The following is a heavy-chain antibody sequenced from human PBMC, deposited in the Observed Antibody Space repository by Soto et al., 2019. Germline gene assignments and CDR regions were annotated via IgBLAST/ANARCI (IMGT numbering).Heavy chain of an antibody. D-gene: IGHD1-26*01. CDR1: GVSISTGGYY. CDR3: ASVIGGGSEYYFDY. Sequence: SETLSLTCTVSGVSISTGGYYWSWIRQHPGKGLEWIGNIYYSGRTYYNPSLKSRVILSVDTSKNHFSPNLRSLTAADSAMYYCASVIGGGSEYYFDYWGQGALVTVSS. V-gene: IGHV4-31*03. J-gene: IGHJ4*02. CDR2: IYYSGRT.